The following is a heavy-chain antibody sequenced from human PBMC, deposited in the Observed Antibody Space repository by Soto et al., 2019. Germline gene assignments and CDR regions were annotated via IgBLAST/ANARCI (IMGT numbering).Heavy chain of an antibody. V-gene: IGHV3-23*01. J-gene: IGHJ4*02. CDR3: AKAISVYNAPLAH. CDR2: ISGSAGST. Sequence: EVQLLESVGGLLQPGGSLPLSCAASGFTFSSYAMNWVRQAPGNGLEWVSVISGSAGSTYYADSVNGRFTITRDNSKHTLYVEMNRLGAEHPAVYYCAKAISVYNAPLAHWGQGTRVTVSS. D-gene: IGHD5-12*01. CDR1: GFTFSSYA.